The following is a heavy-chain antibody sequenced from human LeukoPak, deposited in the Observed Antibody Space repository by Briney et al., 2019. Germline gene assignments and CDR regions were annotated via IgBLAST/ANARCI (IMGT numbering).Heavy chain of an antibody. CDR1: GYTFTSYG. Sequence: ASVTVSCKASGYTFTSYGISWVRQAPGQGLEWMGWISAYNGNTNYAQKLQGRVTMTTDTSTSTAYMELRSLRSDDTAVYYCARDTPYDSSGYLPYYYYYYYMDVWGKGTTVTVSS. CDR2: ISAYNGNT. CDR3: ARDTPYDSSGYLPYYYYYYYMDV. V-gene: IGHV1-18*01. D-gene: IGHD3-22*01. J-gene: IGHJ6*03.